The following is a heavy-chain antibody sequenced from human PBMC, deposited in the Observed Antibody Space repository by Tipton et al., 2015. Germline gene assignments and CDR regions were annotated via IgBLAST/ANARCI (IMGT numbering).Heavy chain of an antibody. Sequence: SLRLSCAASGFTFSSYSMNWVRQAPGKGLEWVSSISSSSSYIYYADSVKGRFTISRDNAKNSLYLQMNSLRAEDTAVYYCARDLGQQLVGPYYFHYAMDVWGQGTSVTVSS. D-gene: IGHD6-6*01. CDR2: ISSSSSYI. CDR1: GFTFSSYS. V-gene: IGHV3-21*01. J-gene: IGHJ6*02. CDR3: ARDLGQQLVGPYYFHYAMDV.